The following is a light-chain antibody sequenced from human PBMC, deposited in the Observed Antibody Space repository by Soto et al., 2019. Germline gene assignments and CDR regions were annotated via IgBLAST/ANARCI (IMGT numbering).Light chain of an antibody. V-gene: IGKV1-39*01. Sequence: IQMTQSPSSLSASVGDRVTVTCRASQSINIYLNWYQQKPGKAPTLLIYGASSLQSGVPSRFSGGGSRTDFTLTISSMQPEDFATYYCQQSYRSPYTFGQGTKLEIK. CDR2: GAS. J-gene: IGKJ2*01. CDR3: QQSYRSPYT. CDR1: QSINIY.